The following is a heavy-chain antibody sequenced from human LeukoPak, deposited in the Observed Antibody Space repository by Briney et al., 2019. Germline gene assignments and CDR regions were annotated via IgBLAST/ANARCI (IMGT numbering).Heavy chain of an antibody. Sequence: PGGSLRLSCAASGFTFNTYWMTWVRQAPGKGLEWVASIKQDGSEKYYVDSVKGRFTISRDNAKNSLYLQMNSLRVEDTAVYYCARDKQGTPLFNTETRLDYWGQGTLVTVSS. V-gene: IGHV3-7*01. CDR3: ARDKQGTPLFNTETRLDY. D-gene: IGHD3-10*01. CDR1: GFTFNTYW. CDR2: IKQDGSEK. J-gene: IGHJ4*02.